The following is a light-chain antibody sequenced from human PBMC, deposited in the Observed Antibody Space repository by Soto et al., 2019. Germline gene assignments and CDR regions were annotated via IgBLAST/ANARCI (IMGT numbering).Light chain of an antibody. Sequence: IVMTQSPATLSVSPGERATLSCRASQSVSSNLAWYQRRPGQAPRLLIYGASTRATGIPARFSGSGSGTEFTLTISSLQPEDFAVYYCQQYTNWSPWTFGQGTKVEIK. CDR3: QQYTNWSPWT. CDR2: GAS. J-gene: IGKJ1*01. V-gene: IGKV3-15*01. CDR1: QSVSSN.